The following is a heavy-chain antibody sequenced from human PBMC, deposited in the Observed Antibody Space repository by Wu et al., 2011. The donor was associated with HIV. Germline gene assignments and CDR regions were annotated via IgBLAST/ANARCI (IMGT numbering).Heavy chain of an antibody. V-gene: IGHV5-51*01. Sequence: VQLVQSGTEVKKPGESLKISCKGSGYSFTTYWIAWVRQMPGKGLEWMGIIYPGDFDTKYSPSFQGQITISADRFFRKAYLQWNSLKPSDTATYYCARQWVRQRDDPGTIDFWGQGTLVTVSS. J-gene: IGHJ4*02. CDR3: ARQWVRQRDDPGTIDF. CDR2: IYPGDFDT. D-gene: IGHD3-10*01. CDR1: GYSFTTYW.